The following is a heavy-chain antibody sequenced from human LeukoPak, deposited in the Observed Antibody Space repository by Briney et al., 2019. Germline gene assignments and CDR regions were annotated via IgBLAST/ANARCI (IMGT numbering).Heavy chain of an antibody. D-gene: IGHD6-19*01. CDR1: GGSISSTTDY. CDR3: ARQKWLVGYMDV. CDR2: IYYGGRT. Sequence: PSETLSFTCNVSGGSISSTTDYWAWIRQPRGMGLEWIGSIYYGGRTFDNPSLKSRVTISIDTSKNQFFLKVTSVTAADTAVYYCARQKWLVGYMDVWDKGTTVTVSS. J-gene: IGHJ6*03. V-gene: IGHV4-39*01.